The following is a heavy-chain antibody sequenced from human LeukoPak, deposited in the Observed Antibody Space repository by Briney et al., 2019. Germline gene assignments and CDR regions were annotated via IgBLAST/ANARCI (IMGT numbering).Heavy chain of an antibody. D-gene: IGHD3-10*01. CDR2: ISAYNGNT. V-gene: IGHV1-18*01. J-gene: IGHJ4*02. CDR3: ARGITMVRGVIMPPDY. CDR1: GYTFTSYG. Sequence: ASVKVSYKASGYTFTSYGISWVRQAPGQGLEWMGWISAYNGNTNYAQKLQGRVTMTTDTSTSTAYMELRSLRSDDTAVYYCARGITMVRGVIMPPDYWGQGTLVTVSS.